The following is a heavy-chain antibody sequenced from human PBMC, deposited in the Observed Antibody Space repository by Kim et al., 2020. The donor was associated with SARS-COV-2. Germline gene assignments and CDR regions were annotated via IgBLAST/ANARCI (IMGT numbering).Heavy chain of an antibody. D-gene: IGHD3-22*01. Sequence: GGSLRLSCAASGFTFSSYGMHWVRQAPGKGLEWVAVIWYDGSNKYYADSVKGRFTISRDNSKNTLYLQMNSLRAEDTAVYYCAKDVDCYDSSGSVDYWGQGTLVTVSS. CDR1: GFTFSSYG. CDR2: IWYDGSNK. CDR3: AKDVDCYDSSGSVDY. V-gene: IGHV3-33*06. J-gene: IGHJ4*02.